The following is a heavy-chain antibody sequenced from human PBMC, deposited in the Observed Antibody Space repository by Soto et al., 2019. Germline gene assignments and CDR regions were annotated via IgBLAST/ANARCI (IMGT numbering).Heavy chain of an antibody. J-gene: IGHJ6*02. V-gene: IGHV1-69*12. CDR3: ARHVPAAGYYYGMDV. Sequence: QGQLVQYGAEVKRPGSSVKDACKASGGTFSSDAISWVRHAPAQGLEWMGGIIPIFGTPNYAQKFQGRVTITADESTSTAYMELSSLRSEDMAVYYCARHVPAAGYYYGMDVWGQGTTVTVSS. CDR2: IIPIFGTP. D-gene: IGHD2-2*01. CDR1: GGTFSSDA.